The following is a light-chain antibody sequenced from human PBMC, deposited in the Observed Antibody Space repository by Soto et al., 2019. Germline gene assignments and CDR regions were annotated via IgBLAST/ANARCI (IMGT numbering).Light chain of an antibody. CDR3: LHYNNWPPWT. Sequence: EIVFTQSPGTPSLSPGERGTLSCRAIQSVSSSYLAWHQQKPGQAPRLLIYSASTRATGIPARFSGSGSGTEFTLTISSLQSEDFAVYYCLHYNNWPPWTFGQGTKVDIK. CDR1: QSVSSSY. CDR2: SAS. J-gene: IGKJ1*01. V-gene: IGKV3-15*01.